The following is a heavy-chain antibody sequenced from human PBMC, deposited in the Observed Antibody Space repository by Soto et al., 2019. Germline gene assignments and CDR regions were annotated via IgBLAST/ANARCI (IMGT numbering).Heavy chain of an antibody. D-gene: IGHD1-26*01. CDR3: AREEGLLNWFDP. J-gene: IGHJ5*02. CDR1: GDSVSSNSAV. CDR2: TYYRSQWHY. Sequence: SQTLSLTCAISGDSVSSNSAVWNWIRQSPSRGLEWLGRTYYRSQWHYEYAVFVQSRISIDPDTSKNQFSLQLNSVTPEDTAVYYCAREEGLLNWFDPWGQGTLVTVSS. V-gene: IGHV6-1*01.